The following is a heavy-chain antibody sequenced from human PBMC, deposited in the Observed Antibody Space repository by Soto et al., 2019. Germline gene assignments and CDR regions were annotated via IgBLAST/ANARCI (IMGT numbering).Heavy chain of an antibody. CDR3: ARERVLGDGGGFDV. V-gene: IGHV4-31*03. D-gene: IGHD3-16*01. CDR2: IYYIGSP. Sequence: QLQESGPGLLKPSQTLSLTCSVSGAAVSGGGQYWNWVRQLPGKGLEWIGNIYYIGSPDYNPSLKSRVTLSLDTSKNQFSLKSISVTAADTAVYYCARERVLGDGGGFDVWGQGTTVSVSS. J-gene: IGHJ6*02. CDR1: GAAVSGGGQY.